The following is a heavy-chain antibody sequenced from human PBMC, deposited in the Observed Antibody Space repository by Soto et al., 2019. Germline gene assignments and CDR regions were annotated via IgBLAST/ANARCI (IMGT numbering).Heavy chain of an antibody. J-gene: IGHJ3*01. CDR3: ARDQGIAASHGID. CDR2: ISNDGRDK. D-gene: IGHD6-13*01. Sequence: QVQLVESGGGVVQPGRSLRLSCAASGFTFNNYGMHWVRQAPGKGLEWVAAISNDGRDKYYGVSVKGRLTISRDNSKNTVYLQMNSLRADDTAVYYCARDQGIAASHGIDWGQGTMVTVSS. CDR1: GFTFNNYG. V-gene: IGHV3-30*03.